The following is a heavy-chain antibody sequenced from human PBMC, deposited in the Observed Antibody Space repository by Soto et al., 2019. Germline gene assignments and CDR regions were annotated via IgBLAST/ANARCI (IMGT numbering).Heavy chain of an antibody. Sequence: ASVKVSCKASGYTFPSYGMSWVRQAPGQGLEWMGWISAYNGNTNYAQKLQGRVTMTTDTSTSTAYMELRSLRSDDTAVYYCAREVRTDILTGYSNFDYWGQGTLVTVSS. V-gene: IGHV1-18*01. D-gene: IGHD3-9*01. CDR2: ISAYNGNT. CDR1: GYTFPSYG. J-gene: IGHJ4*02. CDR3: AREVRTDILTGYSNFDY.